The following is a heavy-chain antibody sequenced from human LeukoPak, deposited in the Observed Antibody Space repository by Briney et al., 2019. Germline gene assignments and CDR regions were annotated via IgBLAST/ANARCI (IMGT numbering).Heavy chain of an antibody. V-gene: IGHV3-23*01. D-gene: IGHD3-22*01. J-gene: IGHJ6*03. CDR3: AKPVYDSSGYSPYYYCYMDV. CDR2: ISGSGGST. CDR1: GFTFSSYA. Sequence: GGSLRLSCAASGFTFSSYAMSWVRQAPGKGLEWVSAISGSGGSTYYADSVKGRFTISRDNSKNTLYLQMNSLRAEDTAVYYCAKPVYDSSGYSPYYYCYMDVWGKGTTVTVSS.